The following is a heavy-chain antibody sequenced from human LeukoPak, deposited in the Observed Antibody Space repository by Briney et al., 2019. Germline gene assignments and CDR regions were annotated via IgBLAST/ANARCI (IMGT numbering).Heavy chain of an antibody. CDR3: AKKVNRKYHFDY. V-gene: IGHV3-23*01. CDR2: ISAYTGST. CDR1: GFTFANYD. Sequence: PGGSLRLFCAASGFTFANYDLNWVRQAPGKGLDWVSTISAYTGSTYYADSVKGRFTISRDNSKNTLYLQMSSLRAEDTAVYYCAKKVNRKYHFDYWGQGTLVTVSS. D-gene: IGHD1-14*01. J-gene: IGHJ4*02.